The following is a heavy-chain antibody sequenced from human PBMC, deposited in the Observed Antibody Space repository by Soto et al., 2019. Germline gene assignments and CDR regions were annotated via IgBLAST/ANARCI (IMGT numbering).Heavy chain of an antibody. Sequence: SETLSLTSTVSGGSISSYYWSWIRQPPGKGLEWIGYIYYTGSTNYNPSLKSRVTISVDTSKNQFSLKLSSVTAADTAVYYCARGLDYYDGSTHAFDIWGQGTMVTVSS. CDR1: GGSISSYY. CDR2: IYYTGST. V-gene: IGHV4-59*01. CDR3: ARGLDYYDGSTHAFDI. D-gene: IGHD3-22*01. J-gene: IGHJ3*02.